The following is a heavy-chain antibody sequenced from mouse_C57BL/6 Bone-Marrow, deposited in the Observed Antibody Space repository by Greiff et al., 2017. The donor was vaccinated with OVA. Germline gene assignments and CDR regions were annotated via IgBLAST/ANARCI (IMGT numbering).Heavy chain of an antibody. CDR2: IRNKANGYTT. CDR1: GFTFTDYY. J-gene: IGHJ2*01. Sequence: EVKVVESGGGLVQPGGSLSLSCAASGFTFTDYYMSWVRQPPGKALEWLGFIRNKANGYTTEYSASVKGRFTISRDNSQSILYLQMNALRSENSATYYCARYTAYYFDYWCQGTTLTVSS. CDR3: ARYTAYYFDY. V-gene: IGHV7-3*01.